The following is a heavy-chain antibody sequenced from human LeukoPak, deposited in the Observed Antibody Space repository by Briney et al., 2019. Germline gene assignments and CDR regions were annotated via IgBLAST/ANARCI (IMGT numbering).Heavy chain of an antibody. CDR3: RTHLDAQKGYYFDY. CDR1: GGSISGNYHY. D-gene: IGHD2-8*01. Sequence: SETLSLTCTVSGGSISGNYHYWGWIRQPPGLGLEWIGTIYFSGTTSYNPSLKSRVTISVDTSRNQFSLKLSSVTATGTAVFFCRTHLDAQKGYYFDYWGQGALVTVSS. V-gene: IGHV4-39*01. J-gene: IGHJ4*02. CDR2: IYFSGTT.